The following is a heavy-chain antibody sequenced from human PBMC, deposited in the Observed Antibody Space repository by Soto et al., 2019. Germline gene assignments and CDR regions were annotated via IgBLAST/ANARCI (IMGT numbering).Heavy chain of an antibody. CDR2: IYYSGST. J-gene: IGHJ5*02. V-gene: IGHV4-59*08. CDR1: GGSISSYS. Sequence: SQTKSLTRPVSGGSISSYSLSWIGQPAGKGLEWIEYIYYSGSTNYNPSLKSRVTLSVDTSKNKFSLKLSSVTAADTAVYYCARRYYDSSGYYASDPWGQGTLVTVSS. D-gene: IGHD3-22*01. CDR3: ARRYYDSSGYYASDP.